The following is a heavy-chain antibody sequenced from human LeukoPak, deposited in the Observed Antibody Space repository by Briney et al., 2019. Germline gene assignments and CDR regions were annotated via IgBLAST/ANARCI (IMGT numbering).Heavy chain of an antibody. J-gene: IGHJ6*02. Sequence: SVKVSCKASGGTFSSYAIRWVRQAPGQGLEWMGRIIPILGIANYAQKFQGRVTITADKSTSTAYMELSSLRSEDTAVYYCAREVGIAARTYYYYGMDVWGQGTTVTVSS. CDR3: AREVGIAARTYYYYGMDV. CDR2: IIPILGIA. D-gene: IGHD6-6*01. CDR1: GGTFSSYA. V-gene: IGHV1-69*04.